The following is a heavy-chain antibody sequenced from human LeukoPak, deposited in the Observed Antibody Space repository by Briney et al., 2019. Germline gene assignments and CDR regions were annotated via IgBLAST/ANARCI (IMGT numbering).Heavy chain of an antibody. Sequence: GGSLRLSCAASGFTFSSYAMSWVRQARGKGLEWVSAISGSGGSTYYADSVKGRFTISRDNSKNTLYLQMNSLRAEDTAVYYCARASNSHFDYWGQGTLVTVSS. CDR1: GFTFSSYA. J-gene: IGHJ4*02. CDR3: ARASNSHFDY. CDR2: ISGSGGST. V-gene: IGHV3-23*01.